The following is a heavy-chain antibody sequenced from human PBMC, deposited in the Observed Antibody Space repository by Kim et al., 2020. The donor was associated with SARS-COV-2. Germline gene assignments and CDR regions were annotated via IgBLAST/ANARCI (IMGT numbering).Heavy chain of an antibody. D-gene: IGHD3-16*02. CDR3: ARSSLLDFDY. V-gene: IGHV1-2*02. Sequence: GAPNYAQKFQGRVTMTRDTSISTVYLELTSLRSDDTAVYYCARSSLLDFDYWGQGTLVTVSS. J-gene: IGHJ4*02. CDR2: GAP.